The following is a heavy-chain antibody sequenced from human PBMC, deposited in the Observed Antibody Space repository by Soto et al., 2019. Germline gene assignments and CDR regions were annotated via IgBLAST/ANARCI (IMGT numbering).Heavy chain of an antibody. Sequence: SQTLSLTCAISGDSVSSNTAAWNWIRQSPSRGLEWLGRTYYRSKWLTDYALSVKSRITVSPDTSRNQFSLQLTSVTPEDTGVYYCARDPPEFHGAFDSWGQGALVTVSS. CDR2: TYYRSKWLT. V-gene: IGHV6-1*01. J-gene: IGHJ4*02. CDR1: GDSVSSNTAA. D-gene: IGHD3-10*01. CDR3: ARDPPEFHGAFDS.